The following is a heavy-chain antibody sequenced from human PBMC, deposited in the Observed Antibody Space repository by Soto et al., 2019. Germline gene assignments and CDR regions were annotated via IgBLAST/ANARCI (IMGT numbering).Heavy chain of an antibody. CDR3: ARDTYYDPGRGGFGY. CDR1: GFTFSSYS. V-gene: IGHV3-48*02. CDR2: ISSSSSTI. J-gene: IGHJ4*02. D-gene: IGHD3-22*01. Sequence: GGSLRLSCAASGFTFSSYSMNWVRQAPGKGLEWVSYISSSSSTIYYADSVKGRFTISRDNAKNSLYLQMNSLRDEDTAVYYCARDTYYDPGRGGFGYWGQGTLVTVSS.